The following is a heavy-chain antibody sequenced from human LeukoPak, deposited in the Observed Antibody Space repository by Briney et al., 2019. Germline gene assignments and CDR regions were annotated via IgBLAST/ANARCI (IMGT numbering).Heavy chain of an antibody. CDR2: INWNGGST. V-gene: IGHV3-20*04. J-gene: IGHJ3*02. CDR1: GFTFDDYG. CDR3: ARAVGGSYVDAFDI. D-gene: IGHD1-26*01. Sequence: PGGSLRLSCAASGFTFDDYGMSWVRQAPGKGLEWVSGINWNGGSTGYADSVKGRFTISRDNAKNSLYLQMNSLRAEDTALYYCARAVGGSYVDAFDIWGQGTMVTVSS.